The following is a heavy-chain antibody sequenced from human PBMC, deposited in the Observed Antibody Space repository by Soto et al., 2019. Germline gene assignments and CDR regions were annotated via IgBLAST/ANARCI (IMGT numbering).Heavy chain of an antibody. CDR2: INEDGSDT. D-gene: IGHD1-26*01. CDR1: GFTFCSYW. J-gene: IGHJ4*02. Sequence: EVLMVESGGDLVQPGGSLRLSCSGSGFTFCSYWMNWVRQTPGKGLEWVANINEDGSDTYYMDSVKGRFTISRDNAKNALYLQMNSLRAEDTAVYFCVGAHFDYWSQGTLVIVSS. CDR3: VGAHFDY. V-gene: IGHV3-7*01.